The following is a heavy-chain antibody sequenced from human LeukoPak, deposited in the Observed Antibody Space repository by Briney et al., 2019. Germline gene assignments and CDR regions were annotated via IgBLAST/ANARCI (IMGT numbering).Heavy chain of an antibody. Sequence: GGSLRLSCAVSGFTFSSYAMSWVRQAPGKGLEWVSAISGSGGSTYYADSVKGRFTISRDNSKNTLYLQMNSLRAEDTAVYYCAKSSGWYYAFDIWGQGTMVTVSS. CDR1: GFTFSSYA. J-gene: IGHJ3*02. D-gene: IGHD6-19*01. CDR3: AKSSGWYYAFDI. V-gene: IGHV3-23*01. CDR2: ISGSGGST.